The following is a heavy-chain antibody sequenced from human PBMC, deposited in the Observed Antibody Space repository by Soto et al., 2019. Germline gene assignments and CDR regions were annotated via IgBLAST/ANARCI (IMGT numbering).Heavy chain of an antibody. Sequence: QVQLVESGGGVVQPGRSLSLSCAASGFTFSSYAMHWVRQAPGKGLEWVAVISYDGSNKYYADSVKGRFTISRDNSKNTLYLQMNSLRAEDTAVYYCARGYCSGGSCYETFDYWGQGTLVTVSS. D-gene: IGHD2-15*01. CDR1: GFTFSSYA. J-gene: IGHJ4*02. CDR2: ISYDGSNK. V-gene: IGHV3-30-3*01. CDR3: ARGYCSGGSCYETFDY.